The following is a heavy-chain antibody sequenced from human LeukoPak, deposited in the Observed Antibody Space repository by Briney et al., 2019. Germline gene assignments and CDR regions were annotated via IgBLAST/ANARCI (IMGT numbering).Heavy chain of an antibody. Sequence: KTSETLSLTCGVYGVSFSGDYWSWIRQPPGKGLEWIGEINQSGSTNYIPSLKSRVTISVDTSKNQFSLKLISVTAADTAVYYCARGRWLQYETWGQGTLVTVSS. J-gene: IGHJ5*02. V-gene: IGHV4-34*01. CDR1: GVSFSGDY. CDR3: ARGRWLQYET. D-gene: IGHD5-24*01. CDR2: INQSGST.